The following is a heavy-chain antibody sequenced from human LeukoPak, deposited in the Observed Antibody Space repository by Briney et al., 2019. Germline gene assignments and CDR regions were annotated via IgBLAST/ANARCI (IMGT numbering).Heavy chain of an antibody. Sequence: GGSLRLSCAASGFTFSSYGMHWVRQAPGKGLEWVAVISYDGSNKYYADSMKGRFTISRDNSKNTLYLQMNSLRAEDTAVYYCAKEARSSSSWYGYFDYWGQGTLVTVSS. CDR3: AKEARSSSSWYGYFDY. CDR1: GFTFSSYG. V-gene: IGHV3-30*18. D-gene: IGHD6-13*01. CDR2: ISYDGSNK. J-gene: IGHJ4*02.